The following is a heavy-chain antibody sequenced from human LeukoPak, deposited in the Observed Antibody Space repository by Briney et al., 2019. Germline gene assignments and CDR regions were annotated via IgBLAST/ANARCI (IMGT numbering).Heavy chain of an antibody. D-gene: IGHD1-26*01. CDR2: IKQDGSEK. V-gene: IGHV3-7*03. CDR1: GFTFSSYW. CDR3: ARGDSGSYFRLGAVFDY. J-gene: IGHJ4*02. Sequence: GGSLRLSCAASGFTFSSYWMSWVRQAPGKGLEWVANIKQDGSEKYYVDSVKGRFTISRDNAKNSLYLQMNSLRAEDTAVYYCARGDSGSYFRLGAVFDYWGQGTLVTVSS.